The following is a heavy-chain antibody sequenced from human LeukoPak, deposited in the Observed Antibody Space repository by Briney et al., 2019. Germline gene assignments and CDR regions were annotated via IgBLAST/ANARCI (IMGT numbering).Heavy chain of an antibody. J-gene: IGHJ6*03. CDR1: GFTFTNYE. Sequence: PGGSLRLSCSASGFTFTNYEMNWVRQAPGMGLEWVSYISKSGSNIYYADSVKGRFTISRDNAKNSLYLQMNSLRAEDTAVYYCARLTRGYYYYMDVWGKGTTVTVSS. V-gene: IGHV3-48*03. CDR3: ARLTRGYYYYMDV. CDR2: ISKSGSNI. D-gene: IGHD3-9*01.